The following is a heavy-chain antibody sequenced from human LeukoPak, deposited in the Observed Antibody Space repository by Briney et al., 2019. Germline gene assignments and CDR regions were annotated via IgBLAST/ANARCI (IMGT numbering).Heavy chain of an antibody. Sequence: GGSLRLSCAASGFTFSSYSMNWVRQAPGKVLEWISSFTTNGYIYYADSVKGRFTISRDNSKNSLYLQMNSLRAEDTAVYYCARAFPLIDYWGQGTLVTVSS. J-gene: IGHJ4*02. CDR2: FTTNGYI. CDR3: ARAFPLIDY. CDR1: GFTFSSYS. V-gene: IGHV3-21*01. D-gene: IGHD2/OR15-2a*01.